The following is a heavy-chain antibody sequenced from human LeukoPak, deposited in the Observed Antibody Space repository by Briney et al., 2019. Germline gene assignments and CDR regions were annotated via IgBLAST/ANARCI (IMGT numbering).Heavy chain of an antibody. J-gene: IGHJ4*02. D-gene: IGHD6-19*01. V-gene: IGHV4-61*05. CDR2: IYYSGST. CDR3: ARHGLLAVADD. Sequence: ASETLSLTCTVSGGSISSSSYYWGWIRQPPGKGLEWIGYIYYSGSTNYNPSLKSRVTISVDTSKNQFSLKLSSVTAADTAVYYCARHGLLAVADDWGQGTLVTVSS. CDR1: GGSISSSSYY.